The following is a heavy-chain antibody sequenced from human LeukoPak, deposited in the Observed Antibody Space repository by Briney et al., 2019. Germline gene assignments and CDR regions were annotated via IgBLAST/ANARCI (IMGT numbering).Heavy chain of an antibody. CDR3: ARLVAATPDDY. CDR2: INHSGST. V-gene: IGHV4-34*01. J-gene: IGHJ4*02. CDR1: GGSFSGYY. Sequence: SETLSLTCAVYGGSFSGYYWSWLRQPPGKGLEWIGEINHSGSTNYNPSLKSRVTISVDTSKNQFSLKLSSVTAADTAVYYCARLVAATPDDYWGQGTLVTVSS. D-gene: IGHD2-15*01.